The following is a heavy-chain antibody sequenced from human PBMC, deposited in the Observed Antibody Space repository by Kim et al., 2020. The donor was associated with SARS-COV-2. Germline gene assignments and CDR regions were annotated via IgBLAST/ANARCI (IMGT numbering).Heavy chain of an antibody. J-gene: IGHJ4*02. CDR2: IWYDGSNK. V-gene: IGHV3-33*01. D-gene: IGHD2-2*02. Sequence: GGSLRLSCAASGFTFSSYGMHWVRQAPGKGLEWVAVIWYDGSNKYYADSVKGRFTISRDNSKNTLYLQMNSLRAEDTAVYYCARPEGGAQYHFDYWGQGTLVTVSS. CDR1: GFTFSSYG. CDR3: ARPEGGAQYHFDY.